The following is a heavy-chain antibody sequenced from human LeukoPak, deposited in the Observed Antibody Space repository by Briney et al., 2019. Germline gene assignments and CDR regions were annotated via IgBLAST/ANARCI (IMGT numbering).Heavy chain of an antibody. CDR2: IYHSGST. CDR3: ARNGGNSDFDY. V-gene: IGHV4-4*02. D-gene: IGHD4-23*01. J-gene: IGHJ4*02. Sequence: SSETLSLTCAVSGGSISSSSGNCWTWVRQPPGKGLEWIGEIYHSGSTNYNPSLKCRVTMLLDKSKNQFSLKLSSVTAADTAVYYCARNGGNSDFDYWGQGTLVTVSS. CDR1: GGSISSSSGNC.